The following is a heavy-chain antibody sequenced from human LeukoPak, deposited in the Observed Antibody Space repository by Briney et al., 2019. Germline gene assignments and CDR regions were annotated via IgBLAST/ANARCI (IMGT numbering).Heavy chain of an antibody. Sequence: GGSLRLSCAASGFTVSSNHMSWVRQAPGKGLEWVSGIYSGSSTDYADSVKGRFSISGDNSKNTLYLQMNRLRAEDTAVYHCARGPAGYNWGQGTLVTVSS. D-gene: IGHD1-1*01. CDR1: GFTVSSNH. CDR2: IYSGSST. CDR3: ARGPAGYN. J-gene: IGHJ4*02. V-gene: IGHV3-53*01.